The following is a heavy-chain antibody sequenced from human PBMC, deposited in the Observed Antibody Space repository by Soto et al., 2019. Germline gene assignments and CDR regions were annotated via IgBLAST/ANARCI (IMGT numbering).Heavy chain of an antibody. J-gene: IGHJ3*02. CDR3: ARGRIQLWLGAFDI. V-gene: IGHV4-59*01. CDR1: GGSISSYY. CDR2: IYYSGST. Sequence: QVQLQESGPGLVKPSETLSLTCTVSGGSISSYYWSWIRQPPGKGLEWIGYIYYSGSTNYNPSLKIRVTLSVDTTKNHFSLKLSSVTAADTAVYYCARGRIQLWLGAFDIWGQGTMVTVSS. D-gene: IGHD5-18*01.